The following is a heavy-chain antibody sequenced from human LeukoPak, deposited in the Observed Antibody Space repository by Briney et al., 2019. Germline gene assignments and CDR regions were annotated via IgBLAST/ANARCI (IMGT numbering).Heavy chain of an antibody. D-gene: IGHD6-19*01. V-gene: IGHV4-34*01. CDR1: GGSFSGYY. Sequence: SETLSLTCAVYGGSFSGYYWSWIRQPPGKGLEWIGEINHSGSTNYNPSLKSRVTISVDTSKNQFSLKLSSVTAADTAVYYCARGRRQWLLNSWFDPWGQGTLVTVSS. CDR3: ARGRRQWLLNSWFDP. CDR2: INHSGST. J-gene: IGHJ5*02.